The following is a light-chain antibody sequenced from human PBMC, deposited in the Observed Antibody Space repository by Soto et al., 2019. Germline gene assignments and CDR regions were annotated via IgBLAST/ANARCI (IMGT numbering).Light chain of an antibody. CDR3: SSYTASDTRA. V-gene: IGLV2-14*01. J-gene: IGLJ1*01. CDR1: SSDVGGYNF. CDR2: EVT. Sequence: QSALTQPASVSGSPGQSITISCIGTSSDVGGYNFVSWYQQHPGKAPKLMIYEVTNRPAGVSNRFSGSKSGNTASLTISGLQAEDEADYYCSSYTASDTRAFGTGTKVTVL.